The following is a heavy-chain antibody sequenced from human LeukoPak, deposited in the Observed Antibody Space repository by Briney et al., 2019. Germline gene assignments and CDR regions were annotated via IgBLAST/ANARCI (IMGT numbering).Heavy chain of an antibody. J-gene: IGHJ4*02. CDR3: AKLVGSGYSLWYFDY. Sequence: GGSLRLSCASSGFTFSSYWMSRVRQAPGKGLEWVSSISSSGSYIYYADSVKGRFTISRDNSKNTLYLQMNSLRAEDTAVYYCAKLVGSGYSLWYFDYWGQGTLVTVSS. CDR1: GFTFSSYW. D-gene: IGHD3-22*01. V-gene: IGHV3-23*01. CDR2: ISSSGSYI.